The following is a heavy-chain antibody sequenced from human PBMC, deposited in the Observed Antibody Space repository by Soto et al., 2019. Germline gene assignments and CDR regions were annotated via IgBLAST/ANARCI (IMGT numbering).Heavy chain of an antibody. Sequence: SETLSLTCTVSGGSISSYYWSWIRQPPGKGLEWIGYIYYSGSTNYNPSLKSRVTISVDTSKNQFSLKLSSVTAADTAVYYCARSLSSSPFYYYYGMDVWGQGTTVTVS. CDR3: ARSLSSSPFYYYYGMDV. CDR2: IYYSGST. J-gene: IGHJ6*02. D-gene: IGHD6-6*01. V-gene: IGHV4-59*01. CDR1: GGSISSYY.